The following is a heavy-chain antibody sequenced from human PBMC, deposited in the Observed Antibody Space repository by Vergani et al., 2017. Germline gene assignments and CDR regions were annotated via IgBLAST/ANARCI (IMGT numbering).Heavy chain of an antibody. CDR1: GYSLTELT. J-gene: IGHJ4*02. CDR2: FDPEHGAV. D-gene: IGHD3-22*01. CDR3: AIVTDYDDSSGYYVDY. Sequence: QVQLVQSGSEVRKPGASVKVSCQVSGYSLTELTIHWVRQAPGKGLEWMRGFDPEHGAVTFAHHIQGRVTMNEDRSTDTAYMELSSLRPEDTALYYCAIVTDYDDSSGYYVDYWGQGTLVTVSA. V-gene: IGHV1-24*01.